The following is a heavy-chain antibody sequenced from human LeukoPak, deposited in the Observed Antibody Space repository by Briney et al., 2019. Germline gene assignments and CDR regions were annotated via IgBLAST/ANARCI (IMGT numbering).Heavy chain of an antibody. V-gene: IGHV4-59*08. J-gene: IGHJ4*02. D-gene: IGHD6-19*01. CDR3: ARHVYSSGWYEDYYFDY. Sequence: PSETLSLTCTVSGGPISSYYWSWIRQPPGKGLEGMGYIYYSGSTNYNPSLKSRVTISVDTSKNQFSLKLSSVTAADTDVYYCARHVYSSGWYEDYYFDYWGQGTLVTVSS. CDR2: IYYSGST. CDR1: GGPISSYY.